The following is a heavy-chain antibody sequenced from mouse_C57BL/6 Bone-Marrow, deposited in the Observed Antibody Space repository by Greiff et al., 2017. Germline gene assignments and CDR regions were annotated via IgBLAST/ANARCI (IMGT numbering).Heavy chain of an antibody. CDR3: TRDKGPAWFAY. D-gene: IGHD1-3*01. CDR1: GFTFSSYA. CDR2: ISSGGDYI. V-gene: IGHV5-9-1*02. J-gene: IGHJ3*01. Sequence: EVQVVESGEGLVKPGGSLKLSCAASGFTFSSYAMSWVRQTPEKRLEWVAYISSGGDYIYYADTVKGRVTISRDNARNTLYLQMGSLKSEDTAMYYCTRDKGPAWFAYWGQGTLVTVSA.